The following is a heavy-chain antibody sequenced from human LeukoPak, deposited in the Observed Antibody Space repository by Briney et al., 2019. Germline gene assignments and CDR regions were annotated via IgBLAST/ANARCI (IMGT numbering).Heavy chain of an antibody. D-gene: IGHD1-26*01. CDR1: GYSFTSYC. CDR2: IYPGDSGP. V-gene: IGHV5-51*01. J-gene: IGHJ3*01. CDR3: GMSGDRVPLQDEVFDV. Sequence: GESLKISCYVSGYSFTSYCIGGVRQMPGKGLDWMRNIYPGDSGPTYRPSFQGQVTISVDKSINTAYLQWSSLQASDTAMYYCGMSGDRVPLQDEVFDVWGQGTMVTVST.